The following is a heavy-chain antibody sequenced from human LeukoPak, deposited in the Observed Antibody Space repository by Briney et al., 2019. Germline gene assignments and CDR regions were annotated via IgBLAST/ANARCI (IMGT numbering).Heavy chain of an antibody. V-gene: IGHV1-2*06. CDR2: INPNSGGT. Sequence: ASVKVCCKASGYTFTGYYMHWVRQAPGQGLEWMGRINPNSGGTNYAQKFQGRVTMTRDTPISTAYMELSRLRSDDTAVYYCARGGAHMITFGGVIVIGWFDPWGQGTLVTVSS. J-gene: IGHJ5*02. CDR3: ARGGAHMITFGGVIVIGWFDP. CDR1: GYTFTGYY. D-gene: IGHD3-16*02.